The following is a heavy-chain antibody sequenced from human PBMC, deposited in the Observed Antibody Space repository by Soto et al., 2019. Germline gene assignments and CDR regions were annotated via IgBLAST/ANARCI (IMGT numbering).Heavy chain of an antibody. Sequence: EVQLVESGGGLVQSGGSLRLSCAASEFTFSSYWMNWVRQAPGNGLEWVANIKEDGREKYYVDSVKGRFTISRDNAKNSLYLPMNNLRGEDTAVYYCARDLGAPGRGSAVGYYSPYGMDVWGQGTTVTVSS. J-gene: IGHJ6*02. D-gene: IGHD2-2*01. CDR1: EFTFSSYW. CDR2: IKEDGREK. CDR3: ARDLGAPGRGSAVGYYSPYGMDV. V-gene: IGHV3-7*03.